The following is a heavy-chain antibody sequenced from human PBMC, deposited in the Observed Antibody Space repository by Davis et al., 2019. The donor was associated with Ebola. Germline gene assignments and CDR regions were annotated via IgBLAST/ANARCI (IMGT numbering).Heavy chain of an antibody. Sequence: GESLKISCAASGFTFSNAWMSWVRQAPGKGLEWVGRIKSKTDGGTTDYAAPVKGRFTISRDDSKNTLYLQMNSLKTEDTAVYYCTTDPWIQLWFWGQGTLVTVSS. CDR2: IKSKTDGGTT. CDR3: TTDPWIQLWF. CDR1: GFTFSNAW. D-gene: IGHD5-18*01. V-gene: IGHV3-15*01. J-gene: IGHJ4*02.